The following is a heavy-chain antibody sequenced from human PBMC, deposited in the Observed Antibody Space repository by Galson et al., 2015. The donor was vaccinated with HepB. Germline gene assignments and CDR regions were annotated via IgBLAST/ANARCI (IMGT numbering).Heavy chain of an antibody. J-gene: IGHJ4*02. CDR3: AEDLAAALSY. D-gene: IGHD6-13*01. V-gene: IGHV3-30*18. CDR2: ISYDGSNK. CDR1: GFTFSSYG. Sequence: SLRLSCAASGFTFSSYGMHWVRQAPGKGLEWVAVISYDGSNKYYADSVKGRFTISRDNSKNTLYLQMNSLRAEDTAVYYCAEDLAAALSYWGQGTLVTVSS.